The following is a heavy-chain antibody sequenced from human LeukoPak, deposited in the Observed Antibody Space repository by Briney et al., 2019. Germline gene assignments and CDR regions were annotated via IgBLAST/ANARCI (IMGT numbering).Heavy chain of an antibody. Sequence: SETLSLTCSVSGASINSHYWTWIRQPAGEGLEWIGRIYISGSTNYSPSLKSRVTMSVDTSKNQFSLNLISVTAADTAVYYCARALNPLPGTYYFDYWGQGTLVTVSS. CDR2: IYISGST. CDR3: ARALNPLPGTYYFDY. J-gene: IGHJ4*02. V-gene: IGHV4-4*07. CDR1: GASINSHY. D-gene: IGHD2-15*01.